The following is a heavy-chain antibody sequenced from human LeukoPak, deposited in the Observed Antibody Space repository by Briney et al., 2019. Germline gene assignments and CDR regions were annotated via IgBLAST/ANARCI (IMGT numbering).Heavy chain of an antibody. CDR3: AREASIVGATHWYFYL. Sequence: SVKVSCKASGCTFSSYAISWVRQAPGQGLEWMGGIIPFNGTASYAQKFQGRVTITTDTSTSTVYMELSSLRAEDTAVYYCAREASIVGATHWYFYLWGGGTLVTVSS. D-gene: IGHD1-26*01. J-gene: IGHJ2*01. CDR2: IIPFNGTA. V-gene: IGHV1-69*05. CDR1: GCTFSSYA.